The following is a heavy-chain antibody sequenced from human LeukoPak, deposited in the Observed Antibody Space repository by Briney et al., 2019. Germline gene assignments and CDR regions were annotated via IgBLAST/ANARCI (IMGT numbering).Heavy chain of an antibody. CDR3: ASDLERDGYNMPETP. Sequence: SVKVSRKASGGTFSSYAISWVRQAPGQGLEWMGGIIPIFGTANYAQKFQGRVTITADESTSTAYMELSSLRSEDTAVYYCASDLERDGYNMPETPWGQGTLVTVSS. CDR2: IIPIFGTA. V-gene: IGHV1-69*13. J-gene: IGHJ5*02. D-gene: IGHD5-24*01. CDR1: GGTFSSYA.